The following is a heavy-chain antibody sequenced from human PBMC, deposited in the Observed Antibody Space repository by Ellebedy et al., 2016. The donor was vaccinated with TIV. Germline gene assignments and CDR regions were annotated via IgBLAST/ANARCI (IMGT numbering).Heavy chain of an antibody. J-gene: IGHJ4*02. CDR1: GGTIGNYY. V-gene: IGHV4-59*08. Sequence: PSETLSLTCTVSGGTIGNYYWNWIRQPPGKGLEWIGNVLHSGSTNYNPSLTSRVSISVDSSKKQYFLNLSPVTAADTAVYYCVRSLYVGASIDYWGQGTLVTVSS. CDR3: VRSLYVGASIDY. D-gene: IGHD1-26*01. CDR2: VLHSGST.